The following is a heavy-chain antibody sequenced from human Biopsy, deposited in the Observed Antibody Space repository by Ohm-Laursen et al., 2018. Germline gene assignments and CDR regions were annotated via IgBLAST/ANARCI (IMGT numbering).Heavy chain of an antibody. D-gene: IGHD5-24*01. V-gene: IGHV3-9*01. J-gene: IGHJ3*02. CDR3: AKGQAPDGYNYAFDI. CDR2: ISWNSGRI. Sequence: SLRLSCSATGFNFDDFAMHWVRQTPGKGLEWVSGISWNSGRIAYADSVKGRFTISRDNAKNSLYLQMNSLRAEDTALYYCAKGQAPDGYNYAFDIWGQGTMLTVSS. CDR1: GFNFDDFA.